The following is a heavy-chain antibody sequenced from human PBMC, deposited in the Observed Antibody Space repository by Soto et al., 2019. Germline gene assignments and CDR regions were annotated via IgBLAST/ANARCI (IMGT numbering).Heavy chain of an antibody. V-gene: IGHV3-74*01. Sequence: EVQLVESGGGLVQPGGSLRLSCAASGFTFNSFWMHWVRQAPGEGLVWVSRISSDGSSTNYADSMKGRFTISRDNAKNSLYLQMNSLGAEDTAVYYCARDMTPVTQWDYYYYMDVWGKGTTVTVSS. CDR3: ARDMTPVTQWDYYYYMDV. CDR2: ISSDGSST. D-gene: IGHD4-4*01. J-gene: IGHJ6*03. CDR1: GFTFNSFW.